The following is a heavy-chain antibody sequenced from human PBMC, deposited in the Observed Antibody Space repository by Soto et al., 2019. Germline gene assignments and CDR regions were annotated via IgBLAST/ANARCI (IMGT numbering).Heavy chain of an antibody. CDR1: GFSLTTDGVG. V-gene: IGHV2-5*01. J-gene: IGHJ4*02. Sequence: QITLKASGPTLVKPTQTLTLTCTFSGFSLTTDGVGVDWIRQPPGKALEWLGLIYWNDEKRYRPSLQSRLTITQDTSRNQVLLTMTNRDRADTDTYYCAHRTTVTAGRNWGRGTLVTVSS. CDR2: IYWNDEK. CDR3: AHRTTVTAGRN. D-gene: IGHD4-17*01.